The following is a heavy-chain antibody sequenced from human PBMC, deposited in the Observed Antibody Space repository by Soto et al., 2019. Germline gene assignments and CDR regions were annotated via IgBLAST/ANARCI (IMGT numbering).Heavy chain of an antibody. Sequence: PGGSLRLSCAASGFTFSSYSMNRVRQAPGKGLEWVSAISANGQGIYYADSVRGRFTISRDNSKNTIFLHMDSLRAEDTAVYYCAKDRNYPRDQFHYWGQGTLVTVSS. V-gene: IGHV3-21*04. CDR2: ISANGQGI. D-gene: IGHD1-7*01. CDR1: GFTFSSYS. J-gene: IGHJ4*02. CDR3: AKDRNYPRDQFHY.